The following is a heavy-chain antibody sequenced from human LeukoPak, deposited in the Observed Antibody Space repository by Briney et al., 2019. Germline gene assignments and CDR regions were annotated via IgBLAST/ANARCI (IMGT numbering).Heavy chain of an antibody. J-gene: IGHJ3*02. D-gene: IGHD2-2*01. Sequence: SETLSLTCAVYGGSFSGYYWSWIRQPPGKGLEWIGEINHSGSTNYNPSLKSRVTISVDTSKNQFSLKLSSVTAADTAVYYCARGMYHDAFDIWGQGTIVTVSS. V-gene: IGHV4-34*01. CDR2: INHSGST. CDR1: GGSFSGYY. CDR3: ARGMYHDAFDI.